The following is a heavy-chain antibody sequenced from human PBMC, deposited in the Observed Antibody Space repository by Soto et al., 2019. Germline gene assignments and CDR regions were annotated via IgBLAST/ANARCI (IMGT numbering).Heavy chain of an antibody. V-gene: IGHV6-1*01. CDR3: TRDLPPYLNGDTSWFDP. D-gene: IGHD7-27*01. J-gene: IGHJ5*02. Sequence: PSQTLSLTCAISGDSVSSNSAVWNWIRQSPSRGLEWLGRTYYRSKWYHDYAVSVKSRITINPDTSKNQFSLQLNSVTPEDTAVYYCTRDLPPYLNGDTSWFDPWGQGTLVTVSS. CDR1: GDSVSSNSAV. CDR2: TYYRSKWYH.